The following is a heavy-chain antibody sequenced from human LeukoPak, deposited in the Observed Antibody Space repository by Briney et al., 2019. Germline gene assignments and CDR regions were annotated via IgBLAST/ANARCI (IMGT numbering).Heavy chain of an antibody. D-gene: IGHD3-10*01. Sequence: GASVKVSCKASGYTFTSYGISWVRQAPGQGLEWMGWISAYNGNTNYAQKLQGRVTMTTDTSTSTAYMELRSLRSDDTAVYYCARDRLYGSGEVGFDYWGQGTLVTVSS. CDR1: GYTFTSYG. V-gene: IGHV1-18*01. CDR3: ARDRLYGSGEVGFDY. CDR2: ISAYNGNT. J-gene: IGHJ4*02.